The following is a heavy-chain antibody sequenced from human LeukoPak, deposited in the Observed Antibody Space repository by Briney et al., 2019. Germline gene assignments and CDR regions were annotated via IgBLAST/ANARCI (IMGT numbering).Heavy chain of an antibody. D-gene: IGHD6-13*01. CDR3: AKEGYSSSWYSVLDYYYYMDV. CDR2: ISGSGGST. CDR1: GFTFSSYA. V-gene: IGHV3-23*01. J-gene: IGHJ6*03. Sequence: GGSLRLSCAASGFTFSSYAMSWVRQAPGKGLEWVSAISGSGGSTYYADSVKGRFTISRDNSKNTLYLQMNSLRAEDTAVYYCAKEGYSSSWYSVLDYYYYMDVWGKGTTVTVSS.